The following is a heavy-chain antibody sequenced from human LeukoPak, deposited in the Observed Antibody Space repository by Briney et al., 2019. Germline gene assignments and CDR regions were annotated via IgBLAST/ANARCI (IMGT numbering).Heavy chain of an antibody. D-gene: IGHD6-19*01. CDR1: GFTFSSYA. CDR2: ISGSGGST. Sequence: PGGSLRLSCAASGFTFSSYAMSWVRQAPGKGLEWVSAISGSGGSTYYADSVKGRFTISRDNSKSTLYLQMNSLRAEDTAVYYCAKGTGVAVAGHLEGDAFDIWGQGTMVTVSS. J-gene: IGHJ3*02. CDR3: AKGTGVAVAGHLEGDAFDI. V-gene: IGHV3-23*01.